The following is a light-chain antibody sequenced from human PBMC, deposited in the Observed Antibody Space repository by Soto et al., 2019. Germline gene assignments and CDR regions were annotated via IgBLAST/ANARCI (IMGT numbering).Light chain of an antibody. V-gene: IGKV2-30*01. J-gene: IGKJ2*01. CDR3: MHGTHWPQT. CDR1: QSLVYSDGNTS. CDR2: KVS. Sequence: VVMTQSPLSLPVTLGQPASISCRSSQSLVYSDGNTSLNWFQQRPGQSPRRLLYKVSNRDSGVPGRFSGSGSGTDFILKSSRVEAEDVGVYYCMHGTHWPQTFGQGTKVEIK.